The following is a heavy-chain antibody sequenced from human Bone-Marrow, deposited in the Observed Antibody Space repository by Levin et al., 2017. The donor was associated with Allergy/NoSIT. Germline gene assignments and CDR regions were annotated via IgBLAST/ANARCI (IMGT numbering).Heavy chain of an antibody. D-gene: IGHD3-22*01. J-gene: IGHJ4*02. CDR3: ARAYPTRKFLDSSGYPY. Sequence: SETLSLTCAVYGGSFSGYYWSWIRQPPGKGLEWIGEINHSGSTNYNPSLKSRVTISVDTSKNQFSLKLSSVTAADTAVYYCARAYPTRKFLDSSGYPYWGQGTLVTVSS. CDR2: INHSGST. CDR1: GGSFSGYY. V-gene: IGHV4-34*01.